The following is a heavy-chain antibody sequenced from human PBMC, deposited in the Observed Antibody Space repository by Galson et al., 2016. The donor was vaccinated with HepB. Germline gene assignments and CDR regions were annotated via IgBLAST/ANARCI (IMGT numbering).Heavy chain of an antibody. J-gene: IGHJ2*01. D-gene: IGHD4-23*01. CDR1: GFTFNSYN. Sequence: SLRLSCAASGFTFNSYNMNWVRQAPGKGLEWVSSITSSSNYIYYADSVRGRFTISRDNAKNSLHLQMNSLRAEDTAVYYCTRAYVGKARRGTYWYFDLWGQGTLVTVSS. V-gene: IGHV3-21*01. CDR3: TRAYVGKARRGTYWYFDL. CDR2: ITSSSNYI.